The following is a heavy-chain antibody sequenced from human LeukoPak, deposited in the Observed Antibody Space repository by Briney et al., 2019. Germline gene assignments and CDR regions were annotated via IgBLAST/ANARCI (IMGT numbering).Heavy chain of an antibody. CDR3: ATFHGSYLDY. CDR1: GYTLTELS. V-gene: IGHV1-24*01. Sequence: ASVKVSCKVSGYTLTELSMHWVRQAPGKGLEWMGGFNPEDGETIYAQKFQGRVTMTEDTSTDTAYMELISLRSDDTAVYYCATFHGSYLDYWGLGTPVTVSS. CDR2: FNPEDGET. D-gene: IGHD1-26*01. J-gene: IGHJ4*02.